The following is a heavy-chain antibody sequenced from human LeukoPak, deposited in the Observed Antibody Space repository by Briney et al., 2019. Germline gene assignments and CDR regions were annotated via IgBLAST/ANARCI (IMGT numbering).Heavy chain of an antibody. CDR1: GYSISSGYY. V-gene: IGHV4-38-2*02. D-gene: IGHD5-24*01. CDR2: IYHSGST. Sequence: SETLSLTCTVSGYSISSGYYWGWIRQPPGKGLEWIGSIYHSGSTYYNPSLKSRVTISVDTSKNQFSLKLSSVTAADTAVYYCARATRWLQMNYWGQGTLVTVSS. J-gene: IGHJ4*02. CDR3: ARATRWLQMNY.